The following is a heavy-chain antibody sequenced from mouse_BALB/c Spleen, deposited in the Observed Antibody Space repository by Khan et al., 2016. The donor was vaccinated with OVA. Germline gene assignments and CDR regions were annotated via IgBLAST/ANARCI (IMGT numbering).Heavy chain of an antibody. CDR2: INTYTGEP. CDR1: GYTFTNYG. J-gene: IGHJ2*01. CDR3: ARYRHDDYFDY. V-gene: IGHV9-3-1*01. D-gene: IGHD2-14*01. Sequence: QIQLVQSGPELKKPGETVKISCKASGYTFTNYGMNWVKQAPGKGLKWMGWINTYTGEPAYSDDFKGRFAFSLETSASTAYLQINSLKNEDTATYFCARYRHDDYFDYWGQGTTRTVSS.